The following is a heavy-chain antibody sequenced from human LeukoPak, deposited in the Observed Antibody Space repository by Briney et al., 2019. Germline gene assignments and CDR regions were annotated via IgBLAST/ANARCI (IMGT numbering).Heavy chain of an antibody. CDR3: AKDPSPLYCSSTSCSPYGMDV. Sequence: GQSLTLSCAASGFTFSSYAMHWVRQAPGKGLEWVAVISYDGSNKYYADSVKGRFTISRDNYKNTLYLQMNSLRAEDTAVYYCAKDPSPLYCSSTSCSPYGMDVWGKGTTVTVSS. V-gene: IGHV3-30*18. D-gene: IGHD2-2*01. CDR2: ISYDGSNK. CDR1: GFTFSSYA. J-gene: IGHJ6*04.